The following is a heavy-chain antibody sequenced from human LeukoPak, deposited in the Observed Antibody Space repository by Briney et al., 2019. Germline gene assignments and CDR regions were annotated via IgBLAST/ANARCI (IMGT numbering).Heavy chain of an antibody. CDR3: ARDGPLPGFDY. J-gene: IGHJ4*02. CDR1: GYSFILYG. CDR2: ISTSTGDT. Sequence: GASVKVSCKTSGYSFILYGISWVRQAPGQGPEWMGWISTSTGDTKYTQKFQGRVTLTTDTSTSTAYMELSRLRSDDTAVYYCARDGPLPGFDYWGQGTLVTVSS. V-gene: IGHV1-18*01.